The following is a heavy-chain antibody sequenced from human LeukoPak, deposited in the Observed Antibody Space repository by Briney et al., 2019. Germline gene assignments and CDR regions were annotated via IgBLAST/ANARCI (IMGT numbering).Heavy chain of an antibody. CDR1: GFTFSNNA. D-gene: IGHD2-2*01. CDR2: ISGDST. Sequence: PGGPLRLSCAASGFTFSNNAMSWVRQAPGKGLEGVSAISGDSTWYADSVKGRFTISRDISKNTLYLQMNSLRAEDTAVYYCAKPVCTITSCQSYFDYWGQGTLLTVSS. V-gene: IGHV3-23*01. J-gene: IGHJ4*02. CDR3: AKPVCTITSCQSYFDY.